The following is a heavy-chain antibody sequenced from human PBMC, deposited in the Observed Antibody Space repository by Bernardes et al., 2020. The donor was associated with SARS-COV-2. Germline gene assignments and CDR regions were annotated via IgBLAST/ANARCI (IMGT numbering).Heavy chain of an antibody. CDR3: ATLMIFDGMDV. CDR2: IKQDGSEE. Sequence: GGSLRLSCAASGFTFSNYAMSWVRQAPGKGLEWVAKIKQDGSEEYYVDSVKGRFTISRDNAKNSMYLQMNNLRAEDTAVYYCATLMIFDGMDVWGQGTTVTVSS. J-gene: IGHJ6*02. V-gene: IGHV3-7*01. CDR1: GFTFSNYA. D-gene: IGHD3-3*01.